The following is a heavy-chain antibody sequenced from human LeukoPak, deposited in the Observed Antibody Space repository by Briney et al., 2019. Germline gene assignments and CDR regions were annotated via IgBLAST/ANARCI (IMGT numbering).Heavy chain of an antibody. J-gene: IGHJ4*02. Sequence: GGSLRLSCAASGFTFSSYSMNWVRQAPGKGLEWVSYISSSSSTIYYADSVKGRFTISRDNAKNSLYLQMNSLKAEDTAVYYCARGGIAARGAGDYWGQGTLVTVSS. CDR1: GFTFSSYS. CDR3: ARGGIAARGAGDY. CDR2: ISSSSSTI. D-gene: IGHD6-6*01. V-gene: IGHV3-48*01.